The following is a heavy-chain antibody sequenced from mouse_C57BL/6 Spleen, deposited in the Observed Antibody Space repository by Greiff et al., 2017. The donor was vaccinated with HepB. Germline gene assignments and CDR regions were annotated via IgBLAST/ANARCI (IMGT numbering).Heavy chain of an antibody. Sequence: QVQLQQPGAELVRPGSSVKLSCKASGYTFTSYWMHWVKQRPIQGLEWIGNIDPSDSETHYNQKFKDKATLTVDKSSSTAYMQLSSLTSVDSAVYYCASGEGDDYVPDAMDYWGQGTSVTVSS. V-gene: IGHV1-52*01. CDR2: IDPSDSET. D-gene: IGHD2-4*01. CDR1: GYTFTSYW. CDR3: ASGEGDDYVPDAMDY. J-gene: IGHJ4*01.